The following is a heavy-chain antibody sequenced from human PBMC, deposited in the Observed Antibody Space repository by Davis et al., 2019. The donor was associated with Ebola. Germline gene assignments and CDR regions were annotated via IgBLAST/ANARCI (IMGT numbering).Heavy chain of an antibody. CDR2: ISTFNGNT. V-gene: IGHV1-18*01. CDR1: GYTFSTYG. Sequence: ASVKVSCKASGYTFSTYGITWVRQAPGQGLEWMGWISTFNGNTNYAQKLQSRVTMTTDTSTSTAYMDLRNLRSDDTAVYYCARLWGMFAHADWWGQGTLVTVSS. CDR3: ARLWGMFAHADW. J-gene: IGHJ4*02. D-gene: IGHD3-16*01.